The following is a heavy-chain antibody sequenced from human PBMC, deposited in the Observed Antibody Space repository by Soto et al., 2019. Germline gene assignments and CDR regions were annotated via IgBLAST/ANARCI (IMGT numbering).Heavy chain of an antibody. J-gene: IGHJ4*02. CDR2: ISASTLTT. V-gene: IGHV3-48*02. CDR1: GFPFSTYS. CDR3: ARAPQLVAPAATGFDS. Sequence: EVELVESGGGLVQPGGSLRLSCAASGFPFSTYSMSWVRQASGKGLEWISYISASTLTTFYADSVKGRFTISRDTAQNSLYLQMNSLRDEDTAVYYCARAPQLVAPAATGFDSWGQGTLVTVSS. D-gene: IGHD2-2*01.